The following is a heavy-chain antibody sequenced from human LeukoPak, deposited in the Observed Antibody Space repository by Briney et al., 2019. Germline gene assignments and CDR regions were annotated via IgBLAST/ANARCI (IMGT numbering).Heavy chain of an antibody. Sequence: GGPLRLSCAASGFTFSSYWMSWVRQAPGKGLEWVANIKQDGSEKYYVDSVKGRFTISRDNAKNSLYLQMNSLRAEDTAAYYCARQSSGWYTYFDYWGQGTLVTVSS. D-gene: IGHD6-19*01. CDR1: GFTFSSYW. CDR3: ARQSSGWYTYFDY. CDR2: IKQDGSEK. J-gene: IGHJ4*02. V-gene: IGHV3-7*01.